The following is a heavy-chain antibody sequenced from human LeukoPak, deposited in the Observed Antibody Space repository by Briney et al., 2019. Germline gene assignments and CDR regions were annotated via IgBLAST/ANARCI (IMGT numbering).Heavy chain of an antibody. CDR3: AKDEAAAGTEGGDY. Sequence: GGSLRLSCVASGFSFSGYGMHWVRQAPGKGLEWVALIWYDGSNKYYADSVKGRFITSRDNSKNTLYLQMNSLRGEDTAVYYCAKDEAAAGTEGGDYWGQGTLVTVSS. CDR1: GFSFSGYG. J-gene: IGHJ4*02. V-gene: IGHV3-33*06. CDR2: IWYDGSNK. D-gene: IGHD6-13*01.